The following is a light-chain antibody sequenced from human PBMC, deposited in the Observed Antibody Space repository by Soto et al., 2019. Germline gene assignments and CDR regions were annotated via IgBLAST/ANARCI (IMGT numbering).Light chain of an antibody. CDR2: DAS. Sequence: IVLTQSPGTLSLSPGERATLSCRASQSFSSTYLAWYQQKPGQAPRLLIYDASSRATGIPDRFSGSGSGTDFTLTISRLEPEDFAVHYCQHYGSSRTFGQGTKVEIK. CDR3: QHYGSSRT. J-gene: IGKJ1*01. CDR1: QSFSSTY. V-gene: IGKV3-20*01.